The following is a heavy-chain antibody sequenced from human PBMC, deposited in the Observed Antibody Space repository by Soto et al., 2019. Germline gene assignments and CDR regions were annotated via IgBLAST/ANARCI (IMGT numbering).Heavy chain of an antibody. D-gene: IGHD2-15*01. V-gene: IGHV3-74*01. J-gene: IGHJ4*02. CDR3: ARYCTGGSCSHGFDY. Sequence: PGGSLRLSCAASGFTFSTFWMHWVRQVPGKGLLWVSRINSDGSSTDYADAVKGRFTISRDNAKNTLFLQMNSLRAEDTALYFCARYCTGGSCSHGFDYWGQGSQVTVSS. CDR1: GFTFSTFW. CDR2: INSDGSST.